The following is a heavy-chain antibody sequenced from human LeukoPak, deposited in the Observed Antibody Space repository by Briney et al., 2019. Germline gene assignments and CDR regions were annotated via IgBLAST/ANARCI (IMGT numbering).Heavy chain of an antibody. CDR2: INGDGSST. CDR3: TRVPQGTYGDFDY. D-gene: IGHD4-17*01. CDR1: GFTFRSYW. Sequence: GGSLRLSCAASGFTFRSYWPHWVRQGAGKGLGWVSRINGDGSSTSYADSVKGRFTISRDNAKNTLYLQMNSLRVEDTAVYYCTRVPQGTYGDFDYWGQGTLVTVSS. V-gene: IGHV3-74*01. J-gene: IGHJ4*02.